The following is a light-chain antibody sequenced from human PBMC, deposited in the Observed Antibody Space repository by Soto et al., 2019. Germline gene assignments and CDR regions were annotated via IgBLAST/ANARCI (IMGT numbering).Light chain of an antibody. J-gene: IGKJ2*01. Sequence: DIQMTQSPASLSASLGYRVTITCQASQAISKYLHWYHQRPGKAPILVISDASNLEAGDPSRFSGGGSGTSFTLTISSLQPEDIGTYFCQQYNNLPYTFGQGTKLDIK. CDR3: QQYNNLPYT. V-gene: IGKV1-33*01. CDR2: DAS. CDR1: QAISKY.